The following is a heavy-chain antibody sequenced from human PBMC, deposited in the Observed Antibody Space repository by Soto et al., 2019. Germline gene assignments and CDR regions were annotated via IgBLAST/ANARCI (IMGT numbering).Heavy chain of an antibody. CDR1: GGPIISGGYY. CDR2: IYHSGIT. CDR3: ARFLSGVEAGTIWFEP. D-gene: IGHD1-7*01. Sequence: PSETVSLACTVSGGPIISGGYYWSWVRQFPGKGLERIGYIYHSGITYYNPSLKSRGTISVATSRNQLSLQRRPGTAADTAGCYWARFLSGVEAGTIWFEPRRQLTLVPVS. V-gene: IGHV4-31*03. J-gene: IGHJ5*02.